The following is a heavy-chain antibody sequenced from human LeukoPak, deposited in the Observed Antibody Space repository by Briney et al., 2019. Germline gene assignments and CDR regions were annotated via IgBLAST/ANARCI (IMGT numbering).Heavy chain of an antibody. CDR2: IISDGSDT. J-gene: IGHJ5*02. Sequence: GGSLRLSCAASGFTFSSYWMHWVRQAPGKGLVWVSRIISDGSDTTYADSVKGRFTISRDNAKNTLYLQMNSLRVEDTAVYYCARAPVPGGWFDPWGQGTLVTVSS. CDR3: ARAPVPGGWFDP. V-gene: IGHV3-74*01. D-gene: IGHD4-23*01. CDR1: GFTFSSYW.